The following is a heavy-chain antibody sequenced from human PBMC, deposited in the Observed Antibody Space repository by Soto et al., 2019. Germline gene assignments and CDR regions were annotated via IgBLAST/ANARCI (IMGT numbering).Heavy chain of an antibody. CDR3: ARGGQHFRNPLWDNYYYGMDV. J-gene: IGHJ6*02. Sequence: EAQLVESGGGSVQPGGSLRLSCTASGFTFSNYWMSWVRQAPGKGLEWVANINQEGSEKDYVDSVKGRFTISRDYAKNSLFLQMNSLRAEDTAVYYCARGGQHFRNPLWDNYYYGMDVRGQGTTVTVSS. CDR2: INQEGSEK. V-gene: IGHV3-7*05. CDR1: GFTFSNYW. D-gene: IGHD3-16*01.